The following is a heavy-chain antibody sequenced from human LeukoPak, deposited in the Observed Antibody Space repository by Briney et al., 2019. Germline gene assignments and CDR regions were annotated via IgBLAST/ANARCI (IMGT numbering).Heavy chain of an antibody. D-gene: IGHD2-21*01. CDR1: SGSISSYY. J-gene: IGHJ4*02. CDR3: ARQGNSPFDY. CDR2: IYYSGST. Sequence: SETLSLTCTVSSGSISSYYWSWIRQPPGKGLEWIGYIYYSGSTYYNPSLKSRVSTSVDTSKNQFSLKLSSVTAADTAVYYCARQGNSPFDYWGQGTLVTVSS. V-gene: IGHV4-59*08.